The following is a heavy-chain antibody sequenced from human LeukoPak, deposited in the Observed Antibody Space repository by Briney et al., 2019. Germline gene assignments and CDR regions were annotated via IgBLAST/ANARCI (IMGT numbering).Heavy chain of an antibody. Sequence: GGSLRLSCAASGFTFSSYSMNWVHQAPGKGLEWVSYISSASNTIYYADSVKGRFTISRDNAKNSLYLQMNSLRAEDTAMYYCARDGWFGDYNWFDPWGQGTLVTVSS. CDR1: GFTFSSYS. J-gene: IGHJ5*02. CDR3: ARDGWFGDYNWFDP. D-gene: IGHD3-10*01. V-gene: IGHV3-48*01. CDR2: ISSASNTI.